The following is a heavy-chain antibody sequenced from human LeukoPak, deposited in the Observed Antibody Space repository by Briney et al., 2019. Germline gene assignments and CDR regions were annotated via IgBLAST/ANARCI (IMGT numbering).Heavy chain of an antibody. D-gene: IGHD6-19*01. J-gene: IGHJ4*02. Sequence: ASVKVSCKSSGYTSTSYYISWVRQAPGQGLEWIGWISDYNGDTNYAQKFQDRVTMSTDTSTRIAYMEVRSLRSEDTAVYYCARNRRAGLFDYWGKGTLVTVSS. CDR2: ISDYNGDT. CDR3: ARNRRAGLFDY. CDR1: GYTSTSYY. V-gene: IGHV1-18*01.